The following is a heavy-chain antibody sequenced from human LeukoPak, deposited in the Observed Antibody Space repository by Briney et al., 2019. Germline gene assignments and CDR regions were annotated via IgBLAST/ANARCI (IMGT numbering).Heavy chain of an antibody. J-gene: IGHJ5*02. CDR1: GFTFSSYG. CDR2: IWYDGSNK. V-gene: IGHV3-33*01. D-gene: IGHD5-12*01. CDR3: ARGAGYSGYDLGFDP. Sequence: PGGSLRLSCAASGFTFSSYGMHWVRQAPGKGLEWVAVIWYDGSNKYYADSVKGRFTISRDNSKNTLYLQMNSLRAEDTAVYYCARGAGYSGYDLGFDPWGQGTLVTVSS.